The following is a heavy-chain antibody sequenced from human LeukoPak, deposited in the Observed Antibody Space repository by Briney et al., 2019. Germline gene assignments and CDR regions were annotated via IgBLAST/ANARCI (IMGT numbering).Heavy chain of an antibody. J-gene: IGHJ4*02. CDR3: ATYYHDSSGYQVLDY. Sequence: PGGSLRLSCAASGFTFSSYSMNWVRQAPGKGLEWVSSISSSSGYIYYADSVKGRFTISRDNAKNSLYLQMNSLRAEDTAVYYCATYYHDSSGYQVLDYWGQGTLVTVSS. CDR2: ISSSSGYI. CDR1: GFTFSSYS. D-gene: IGHD3-22*01. V-gene: IGHV3-21*01.